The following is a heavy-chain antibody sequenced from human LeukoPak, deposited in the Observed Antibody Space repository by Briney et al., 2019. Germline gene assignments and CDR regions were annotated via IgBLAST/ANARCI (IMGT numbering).Heavy chain of an antibody. V-gene: IGHV3-53*01. CDR1: GFTVSNSY. CDR2: VYSGGST. D-gene: IGHD3-10*01. Sequence: GGSLRLSCAASGFTVSNSYMSWVRQAPGKGLQWVSVVYSGGSTFYADSVKGRFTVSRGSSKNTLYLEMNSLRAEDTAIYYCARGHEALGYWGQGTLVTVSS. CDR3: ARGHEALGY. J-gene: IGHJ4*02.